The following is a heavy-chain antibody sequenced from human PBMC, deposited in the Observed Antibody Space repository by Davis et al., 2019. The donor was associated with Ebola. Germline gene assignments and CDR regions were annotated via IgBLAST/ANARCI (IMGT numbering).Heavy chain of an antibody. J-gene: IGHJ4*02. D-gene: IGHD6-19*01. CDR3: ARGEQWLVPADFDY. CDR2: IYPGDSDT. CDR1: GYSFTSYW. V-gene: IGHV5-51*01. Sequence: KVSCKASGYSFTSYWIGWVRQMPGKGLEWMGIIYPGDSDTRYSPSFQGQVTISADKSISTAYLQWSSLKASDTAMYYCARGEQWLVPADFDYWGQGTLVTVSS.